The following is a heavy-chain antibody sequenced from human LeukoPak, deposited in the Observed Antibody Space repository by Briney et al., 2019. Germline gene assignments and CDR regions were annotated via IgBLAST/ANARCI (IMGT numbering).Heavy chain of an antibody. CDR2: INPNSGGT. Sequence: GASVKVSCKASGGTFTGYYMHWVRQAPGQGLEWMGWINPNSGGTNYAQKFQGRVTMTRDTSISTAYMELSRLTSDDTAVYYCARDGYTYGDNWFDSWGQGTLVTVSS. D-gene: IGHD5-18*01. CDR3: ARDGYTYGDNWFDS. J-gene: IGHJ5*01. V-gene: IGHV1-2*02. CDR1: GGTFTGYY.